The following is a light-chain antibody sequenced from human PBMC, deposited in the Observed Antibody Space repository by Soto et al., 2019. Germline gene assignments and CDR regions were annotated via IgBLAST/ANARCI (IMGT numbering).Light chain of an antibody. J-gene: IGKJ5*01. V-gene: IGKV3-11*01. CDR3: QQRSNWPPVIT. CDR2: DAS. Sequence: EIVLTQSPATLSLSPGERATLSCRASQTFSSHLAWYQQKPGQAPRLLIYDASKRATGIPARFSGRGSGTDLTLTISSLEPEDFEFYYCQQRSNWPPVITFGQGTRLDIK. CDR1: QTFSSH.